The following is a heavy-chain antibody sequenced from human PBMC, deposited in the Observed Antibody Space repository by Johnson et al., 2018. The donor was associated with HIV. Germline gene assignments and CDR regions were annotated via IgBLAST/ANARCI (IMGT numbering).Heavy chain of an antibody. V-gene: IGHV3-74*01. CDR2: INSDGSST. Sequence: EVQLVESGGGLVQPGGSLRLSCAASGFTFSSYWMHWVRQAPGKGLVWVSRINSDGSSTSYADSVKGRFTISRDNSKKTLYLQMNSLRAEDTAVYYCARLEELLRAFDIWGQGTMVTVSS. D-gene: IGHD1-26*01. J-gene: IGHJ3*02. CDR1: GFTFSSYW. CDR3: ARLEELLRAFDI.